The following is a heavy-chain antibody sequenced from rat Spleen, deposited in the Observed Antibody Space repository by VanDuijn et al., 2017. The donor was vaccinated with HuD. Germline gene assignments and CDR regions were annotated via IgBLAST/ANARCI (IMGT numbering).Heavy chain of an antibody. D-gene: IGHD1-4*01. V-gene: IGHV5-58*01. CDR1: GFTFSAYW. CDR2: ISTDGGST. J-gene: IGHJ4*01. Sequence: EVQLVETGGGLVQPGRSLKLSCVASGFTFSAYWMYWVRQAPGKGLEWVSSISTDGGSTYYIDSVKGRFTISRENAENTQYLQMDSLRSEDTATYYCSRQSITTPYVMDAWGQGASVTVSS. CDR3: SRQSITTPYVMDA.